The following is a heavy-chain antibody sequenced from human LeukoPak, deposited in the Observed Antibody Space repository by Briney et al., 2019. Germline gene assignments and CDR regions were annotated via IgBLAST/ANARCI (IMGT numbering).Heavy chain of an antibody. CDR1: GFTFSTYA. Sequence: GGSLRLSCAASGFTFSTYAMHWVRQAPGKGLEWVALISYDESYRYYADSVKGRFTISRDNSKNTLYLQMNSMRAEDTAIYYCARVQWELLYPDYWGQGALVTVSS. CDR2: ISYDESYR. CDR3: ARVQWELLYPDY. V-gene: IGHV3-30-3*01. J-gene: IGHJ4*02. D-gene: IGHD1-26*01.